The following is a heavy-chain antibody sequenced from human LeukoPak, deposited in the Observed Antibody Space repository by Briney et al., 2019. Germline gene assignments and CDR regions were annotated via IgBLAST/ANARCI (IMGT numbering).Heavy chain of an antibody. CDR3: ARDDCGDTCYPGGY. D-gene: IGHD2-21*01. Sequence: GASVKVSCKASGYIFTKYVVHWARQAPGQRPEWMGWIKAGNGVTKYSQNFQDRLTITRDTSASTVYMELSSLTSEDTALYYCARDDCGDTCYPGGYWGQGTLVTVSS. J-gene: IGHJ4*02. CDR2: IKAGNGVT. CDR1: GYIFTKYV. V-gene: IGHV1-3*01.